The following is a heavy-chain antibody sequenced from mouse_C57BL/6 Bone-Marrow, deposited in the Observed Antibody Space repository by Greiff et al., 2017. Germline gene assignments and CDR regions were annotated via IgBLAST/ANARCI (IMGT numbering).Heavy chain of an antibody. CDR2: INYDGSST. Sequence: EVQRVESEGGLVQPGSSLKLSCTASGFTFSDYYMAWVRQAPEKGLEWVANINYDGSSTYYLDSLKSRFIISRDNAKNILYLQMSSLKSESTTTYYCARKNYGSFDYWGQGTTLTVSS. D-gene: IGHD1-1*01. CDR1: GFTFSDYY. J-gene: IGHJ2*01. V-gene: IGHV5-16*01. CDR3: ARKNYGSFDY.